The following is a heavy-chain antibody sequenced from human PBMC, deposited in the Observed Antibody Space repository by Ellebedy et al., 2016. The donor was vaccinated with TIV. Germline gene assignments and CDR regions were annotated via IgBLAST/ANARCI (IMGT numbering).Heavy chain of an antibody. D-gene: IGHD6-6*01. CDR1: GFTFSSYW. CDR2: INSDGSDT. J-gene: IGHJ4*02. CDR3: ARDWPDSSSPF. V-gene: IGHV3-74*01. Sequence: GESLKISCAASGFTFSSYWMHWVRQAPGKGLVWVSRINSDGSDTDYADSVKGRFTISRDNAKNTLYLQMNSLRAEDTAVYFCARDWPDSSSPFWGQGTLVTVSS.